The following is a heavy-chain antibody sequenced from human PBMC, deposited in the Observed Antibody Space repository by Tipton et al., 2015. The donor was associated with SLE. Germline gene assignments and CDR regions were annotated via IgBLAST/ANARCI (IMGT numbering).Heavy chain of an antibody. V-gene: IGHV4-59*01. Sequence: TLSLTCTVSGGSISSYYWSWIRQPPGKGLEWIGYIYYSGSTNYNPSLKSRVTISVDTSKNQFSLKRSSVTAADTAVYYCAGASSWYDYWGQGTLVTVSS. CDR1: GGSISSYY. D-gene: IGHD6-13*01. J-gene: IGHJ4*02. CDR3: AGASSWYDY. CDR2: IYYSGST.